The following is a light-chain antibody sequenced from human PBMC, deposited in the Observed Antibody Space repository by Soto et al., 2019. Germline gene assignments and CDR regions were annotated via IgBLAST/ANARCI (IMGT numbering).Light chain of an antibody. CDR3: QQYDPYST. CDR1: QSISNR. Sequence: DMQRTQSPSTLSASVGDGVTITCRASQSISNRLAWYHQKPGKTPNLLIYDASNLGSGVPSRFSGSGSGTEFTLTISSLQPDDFATYYCQQYDPYSTFGQGTKVDVK. J-gene: IGKJ1*01. V-gene: IGKV1-5*01. CDR2: DAS.